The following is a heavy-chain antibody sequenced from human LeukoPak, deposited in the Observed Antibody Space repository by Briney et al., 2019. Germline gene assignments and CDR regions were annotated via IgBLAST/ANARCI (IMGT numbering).Heavy chain of an antibody. CDR2: TYYRSTWYN. V-gene: IGHV6-1*01. J-gene: IGHJ5*02. CDR3: ARRLTQYDCFDP. D-gene: IGHD2-2*01. Sequence: SQTLSLTCAISGDSVSSNSVTRNWIRQSPSRGLEWLGRTYYRSTWYNDYAVSVRGRITDNPDTSKNQFSLHLNSVTPEDTAVYYCARRLTQYDCFDPWGQGILVTVSS. CDR1: GDSVSSNSVT.